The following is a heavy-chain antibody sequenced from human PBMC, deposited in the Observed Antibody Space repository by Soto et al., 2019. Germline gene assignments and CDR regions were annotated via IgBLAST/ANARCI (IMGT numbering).Heavy chain of an antibody. D-gene: IGHD3-22*01. V-gene: IGHV3-74*01. CDR2: INSDGSST. J-gene: IGHJ4*02. CDR1: GFTFSSYW. Sequence: PGGSLRLSCAASGFTFSSYWMHWVRQAPGKGLVWVSRINSDGSSTSYADSVKGRFIISRDNAKNTLYLQMNGLRAEDTAVYSCARDVPYYYDSSGCLDYWDQGTLVTVSS. CDR3: ARDVPYYYDSSGCLDY.